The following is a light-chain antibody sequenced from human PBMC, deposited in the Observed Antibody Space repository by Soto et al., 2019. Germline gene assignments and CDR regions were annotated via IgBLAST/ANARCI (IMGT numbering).Light chain of an antibody. CDR2: ATT. V-gene: IGKV1-17*03. Sequence: DIQVTQSPCGMSPALLDRVTITCRASQGISNYLAWFQQKPGKVPKRLIYATTTLQSGVPSRFSGSGSGTEFTLTISSLQPEDFATYYCLQHSSYPLTFGGGTKVDIK. J-gene: IGKJ4*01. CDR1: QGISNY. CDR3: LQHSSYPLT.